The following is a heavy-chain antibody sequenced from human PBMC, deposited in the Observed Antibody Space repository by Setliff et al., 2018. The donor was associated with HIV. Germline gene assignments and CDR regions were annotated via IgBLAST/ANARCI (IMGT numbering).Heavy chain of an antibody. CDR3: ARARGVVDKAVARISDY. CDR1: GGSISSYY. D-gene: IGHD6-19*01. J-gene: IGHJ4*02. CDR2: IYYSGST. Sequence: SETLSLTCTVSGGSISSYYWSWIRQPPGKGLEWIGYIYYSGSTNYNPSLKSRVTISVDTSKNQLSLKLSSVTAADTAVYYCARARGVVDKAVARISDYWGQGTLVTVSS. V-gene: IGHV4-59*01.